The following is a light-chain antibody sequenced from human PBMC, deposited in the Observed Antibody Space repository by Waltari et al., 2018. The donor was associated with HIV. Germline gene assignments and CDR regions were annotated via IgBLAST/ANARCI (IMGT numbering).Light chain of an antibody. CDR1: SSDVGGYDY. CDR3: CSYAGITRV. Sequence: QSALTQPRSVSGSPGQSVTVSCTGTSSDVGGYDYVSWYQPHPGKAPKPMISDVNKRPSGVPDRFSGSKSGNTASLTISGLQAEDEADYYCCSYAGITRVFGGGTKLTVL. V-gene: IGLV2-11*01. CDR2: DVN. J-gene: IGLJ2*01.